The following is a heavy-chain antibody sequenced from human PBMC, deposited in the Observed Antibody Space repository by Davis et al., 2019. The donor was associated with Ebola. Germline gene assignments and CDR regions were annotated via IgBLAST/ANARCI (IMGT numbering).Heavy chain of an antibody. CDR2: VDHSGST. CDR3: ARVRTGPDGYFDY. D-gene: IGHD5-24*01. Sequence: MPGGSLRLSCTVSGGSISSSSYYWGWIRQPPGKGLEWIGEVDHSGSTNYNPSFKSRVIVSEDASKNQFSLKLTSVTAADTAVYYCARVRTGPDGYFDYWGQGILVTVSS. CDR1: GGSISSSSYY. V-gene: IGHV4-39*07. J-gene: IGHJ4*02.